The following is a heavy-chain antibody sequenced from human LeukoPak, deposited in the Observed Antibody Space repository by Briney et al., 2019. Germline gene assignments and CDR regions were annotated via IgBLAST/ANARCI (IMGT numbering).Heavy chain of an antibody. J-gene: IGHJ4*02. V-gene: IGHV3-48*03. D-gene: IGHD1-26*01. CDR3: AKDRQRFTVGASGGLAGFDY. Sequence: GGSLRLSCAASGFTFSSYEMNWVRQAPGKGLEWVSYISSSGSTIYYADSVKGRFTISRDNAKNSLYLQMNSLRAEDTAVYYCAKDRQRFTVGASGGLAGFDYWGLGTLVTVSS. CDR1: GFTFSSYE. CDR2: ISSSGSTI.